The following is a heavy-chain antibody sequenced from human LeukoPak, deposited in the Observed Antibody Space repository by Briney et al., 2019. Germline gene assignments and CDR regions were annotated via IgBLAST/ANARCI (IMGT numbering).Heavy chain of an antibody. V-gene: IGHV3-73*01. J-gene: IGHJ3*02. D-gene: IGHD6-13*01. CDR3: TRPPYSSSWYDAFDI. CDR2: IRSKANSYAT. Sequence: GGSLRLSCAASGSTFSGSAMHWVRQASGKGLGWVGRIRSKANSYATAYAASVKGRFTISRDDSKNTAYLQMNSLKTEDTAVYYCTRPPYSSSWYDAFDIWGQGTMVTVSS. CDR1: GSTFSGSA.